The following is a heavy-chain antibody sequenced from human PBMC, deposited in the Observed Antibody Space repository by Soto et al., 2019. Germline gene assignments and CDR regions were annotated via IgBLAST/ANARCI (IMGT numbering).Heavy chain of an antibody. J-gene: IGHJ5*02. CDR1: GFTFSDYE. Sequence: SLRLSCAASGFTFSDYEMNWVRRAPGKGLEWVSYISLSGTTIHYADSVKGRFTISRDNAKNSVYLQMNSLRVEDTAIYYCAREGGFDWFYPWGQGTLVTVSS. CDR3: AREGGFDWFYP. CDR2: ISLSGTTI. V-gene: IGHV3-48*03.